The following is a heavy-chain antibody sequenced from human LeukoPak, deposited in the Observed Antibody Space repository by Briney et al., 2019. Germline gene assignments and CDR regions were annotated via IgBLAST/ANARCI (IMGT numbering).Heavy chain of an antibody. CDR3: VRHTRTAAF. Sequence: GGSLRLSCAASGFTFSDDYMTWIRQVPGKGLESIAYIGGSGSDTNYADSVRGRFTISRDNTRSSLFLQMNSLTAEDSAVYFCVRHTRTAAFWGQGALVTVSS. V-gene: IGHV3-11*06. D-gene: IGHD2-15*01. J-gene: IGHJ4*02. CDR2: IGGSGSDT. CDR1: GFTFSDDY.